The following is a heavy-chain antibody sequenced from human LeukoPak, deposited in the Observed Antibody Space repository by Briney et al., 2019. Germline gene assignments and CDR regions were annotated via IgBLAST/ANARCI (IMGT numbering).Heavy chain of an antibody. CDR2: ISSSSSYI. Sequence: GGSLRLSCAASGFTFSSYSMNWVRQAPGKGLEWVSSISSSSSYIYYADSVKGRFTISRDNAKNSLYLQMNSLRAEDTAVYYCARDPGIVGVTKSIDYWGQGTLVTVSS. D-gene: IGHD1-26*01. CDR1: GFTFSSYS. CDR3: ARDPGIVGVTKSIDY. V-gene: IGHV3-21*01. J-gene: IGHJ4*02.